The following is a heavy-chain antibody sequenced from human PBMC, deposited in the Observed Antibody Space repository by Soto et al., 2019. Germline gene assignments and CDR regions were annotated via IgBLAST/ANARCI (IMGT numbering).Heavy chain of an antibody. CDR3: VSYYDSSGQYFDY. D-gene: IGHD3-22*01. V-gene: IGHV4-59*01. CDR1: GGSISSYY. Sequence: PSETLSLTCAVYGGSISSYYWSWIRQPPGKGLEWIGYIYYSGSTNYNPSLKSRVTISVDTSKNQFSLKLSSVTAADTAVYYCVSYYDSSGQYFDYWGQGTLVTVPQ. J-gene: IGHJ4*02. CDR2: IYYSGST.